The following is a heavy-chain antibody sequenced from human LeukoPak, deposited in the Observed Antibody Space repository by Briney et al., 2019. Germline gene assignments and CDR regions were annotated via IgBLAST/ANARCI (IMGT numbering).Heavy chain of an antibody. CDR3: AKGGRSSGWYRLFDY. CDR2: ISGSGGST. V-gene: IGHV3-23*01. J-gene: IGHJ4*02. Sequence: GGSLRLSCAASGFTFSSYAMSWVRQAPGKGLEWVSAISGSGGSTYYADSVKGRFTISRDNSKNTLYLQMNSLRAEDTAVYYCAKGGRSSGWYRLFDYWGQGTLVTVSS. CDR1: GFTFSSYA. D-gene: IGHD6-19*01.